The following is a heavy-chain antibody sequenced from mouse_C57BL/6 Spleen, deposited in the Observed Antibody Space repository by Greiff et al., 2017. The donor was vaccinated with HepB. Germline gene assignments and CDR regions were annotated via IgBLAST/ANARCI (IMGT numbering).Heavy chain of an antibody. CDR1: GYTFTDYY. V-gene: IGHV1-84*01. CDR2: IYPGSGNT. D-gene: IGHD1-1*01. Sequence: LLESGPELVKPGASVKISCKASGYTFTDYYINWVKQRPGQGLEWIGWIYPGSGNTKYNEKFKGKATLTVDTSSSTAYKQLSSLTSEDSAVYFCARKYYYGSSYEGFAYWGQGTLVTVSA. CDR3: ARKYYYGSSYEGFAY. J-gene: IGHJ3*01.